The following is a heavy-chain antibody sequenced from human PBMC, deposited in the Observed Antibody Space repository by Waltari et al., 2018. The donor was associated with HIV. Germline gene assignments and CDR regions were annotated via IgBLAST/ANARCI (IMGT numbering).Heavy chain of an antibody. V-gene: IGHV4-61*02. Sequence: QVQLQESGPGLVKPSQTLSLTCSVSGGSISSGRYFWSWIRQPAGKGLEGIGRMYTSGSTNYNPSLKSRVTISGDTSKNQLSLKLRSVTAADTAVYYCARERVTTFGVVIVYEGFDIWGQGTKVIVSS. CDR3: ARERVTTFGVVIVYEGFDI. CDR1: GGSISSGRYF. D-gene: IGHD3-3*01. CDR2: MYTSGST. J-gene: IGHJ3*02.